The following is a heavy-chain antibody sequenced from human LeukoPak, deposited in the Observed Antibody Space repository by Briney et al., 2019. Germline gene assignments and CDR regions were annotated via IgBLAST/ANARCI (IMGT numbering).Heavy chain of an antibody. V-gene: IGHV1-18*01. CDR1: GYTFTNYG. CDR2: ISTYNGNT. J-gene: IGHJ4*02. Sequence: ASVKVSCKASGYTFTNYGLSWARQAPGQGLEWMGWISTYNGNTNYAQKFQGRVTMTTDTSTSTGYMEMRGLRSDDTAVYHCARGGVSNSWYRTPDYWGQGTLVTVSS. D-gene: IGHD6-13*01. CDR3: ARGGVSNSWYRTPDY.